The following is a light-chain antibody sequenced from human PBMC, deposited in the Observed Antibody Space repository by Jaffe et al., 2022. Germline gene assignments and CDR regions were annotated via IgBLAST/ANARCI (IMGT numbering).Light chain of an antibody. J-gene: IGKJ1*01. CDR1: QGLTNS. V-gene: IGKV1-NL1*01. Sequence: DIHLTQSPSSLSASVGDRVTITCRASQGLTNSLAWYQQKPGKAPKLLVYAASRLESGVPSRFSGSGSGTDYTLTISSLQPEDFATYYCQQYSYTPKTFGQGTKVEI. CDR2: AAS. CDR3: QQYSYTPKT.